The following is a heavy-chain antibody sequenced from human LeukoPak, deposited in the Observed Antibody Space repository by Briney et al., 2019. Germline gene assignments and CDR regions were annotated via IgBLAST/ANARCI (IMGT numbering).Heavy chain of an antibody. V-gene: IGHV1-69*05. D-gene: IGHD6-13*01. CDR3: ARARIAAAGTTGRWFDP. CDR2: VIPIFGTA. CDR1: GGTFSSYA. J-gene: IGHJ5*02. Sequence: VASVKVSCKASGGTFSSYAISWVRQAPGQGLEWMGRVIPIFGTANYAQKFQGRVTITTDESTSTAYMELSSLRSEDTAVYYCARARIAAAGTTGRWFDPWGQGTLVTVSS.